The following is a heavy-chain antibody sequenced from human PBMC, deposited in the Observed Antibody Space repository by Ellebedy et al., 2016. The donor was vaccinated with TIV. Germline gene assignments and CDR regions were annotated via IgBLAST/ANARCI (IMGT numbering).Heavy chain of an antibody. CDR3: ARTWLRHFDWLGDDAFDI. Sequence: GESLKISCKGSGYSFTSYWIGWVRQMPGKGLEWMGIIYPGDSDTRYSPSFQGQVTISADKSISTAYLQWSSLKASDTAMYYCARTWLRHFDWLGDDAFDIWGQGTMVTVSS. J-gene: IGHJ3*02. V-gene: IGHV5-51*01. CDR1: GYSFTSYW. CDR2: IYPGDSDT. D-gene: IGHD3-9*01.